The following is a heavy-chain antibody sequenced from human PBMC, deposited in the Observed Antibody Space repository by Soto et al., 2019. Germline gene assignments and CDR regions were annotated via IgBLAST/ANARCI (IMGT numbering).Heavy chain of an antibody. V-gene: IGHV3-23*01. Sequence: EVQLLESGGGLVQPGGSLRLSCAASGFTFSIYDMNWVRQAPGKGLEWVSAISGSGVSTNYADSVKGRFTISRDNSKNTLYVQMNRLRAEDTAVYYCAKERFAGGGCSCYGNWGQGTLVTVSS. CDR2: ISGSGVST. D-gene: IGHD2-15*01. J-gene: IGHJ4*02. CDR1: GFTFSIYD. CDR3: AKERFAGGGCSCYGN.